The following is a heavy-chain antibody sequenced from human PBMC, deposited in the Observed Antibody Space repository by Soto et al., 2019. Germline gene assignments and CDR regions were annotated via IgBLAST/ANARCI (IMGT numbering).Heavy chain of an antibody. CDR2: TYSSGGT. CDR3: ARGGDYADPFDF. J-gene: IGHJ4*02. Sequence: QVQLQESGPGLVKPAETLSLTCTVSGGYISGYYWTWIRQPPGKGLEWLGVTYSSGGTTSNPSLKRRVSISIDTSRKEFSLKLTSVTPADTAVYYCARGGDYADPFDFWGQGTLVTVSS. V-gene: IGHV4-4*08. CDR1: GGYISGYY. D-gene: IGHD4-17*01.